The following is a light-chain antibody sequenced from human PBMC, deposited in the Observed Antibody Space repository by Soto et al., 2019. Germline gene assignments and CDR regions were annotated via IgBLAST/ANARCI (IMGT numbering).Light chain of an antibody. CDR2: GAS. J-gene: IGKJ1*01. CDR1: QSVSNNY. V-gene: IGKV3-20*01. CDR3: QQYNNWPQT. Sequence: EIVLTQSPGTLSLSPGERATLSCRASQSVSNNYLAWYQQKPGQAPRLLIYGASNRATGIPDRFSGSGSGTDFTLTISRLEPEDFAVDYCQQYNNWPQTFGQGTKVDIK.